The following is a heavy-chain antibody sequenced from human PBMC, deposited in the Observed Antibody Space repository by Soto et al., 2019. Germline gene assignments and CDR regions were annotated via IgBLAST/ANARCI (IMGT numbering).Heavy chain of an antibody. CDR1: GGSISSYY. D-gene: IGHD6-19*01. CDR3: ARVFGAREGVEQWLESYYFDY. CDR2: IYYSGST. J-gene: IGHJ4*02. Sequence: SETLSLTCTVSGGSISSYYWSWIRQPPGKGLEWIGYIYYSGSTNYNPSLKSRVTISVDTSKNQFSLKLSSVTAADTAVYYCARVFGAREGVEQWLESYYFDYWGQGTLVTVSS. V-gene: IGHV4-59*01.